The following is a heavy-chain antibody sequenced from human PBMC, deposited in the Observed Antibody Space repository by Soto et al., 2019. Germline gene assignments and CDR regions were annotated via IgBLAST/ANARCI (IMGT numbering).Heavy chain of an antibody. CDR2: IFSGGDT. D-gene: IGHD2-8*02. Sequence: EVQLVESGGGLVQPGGSLTLSCTASGFSVSNNFMKWVRQAPGKGLEWVALIFSGGDTRYADFVRGRFTISRDNSKNTVYLQVNSLRVADAAVYYCARDGGPYRTTGVWCQGTMVPVSS. J-gene: IGHJ3*01. CDR3: ARDGGPYRTTGV. V-gene: IGHV3-66*01. CDR1: GFSVSNNF.